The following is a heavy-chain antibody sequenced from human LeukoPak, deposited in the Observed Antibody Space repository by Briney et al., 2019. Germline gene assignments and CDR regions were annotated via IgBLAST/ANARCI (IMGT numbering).Heavy chain of an antibody. Sequence: GASVKVSCKASGYTFTGYYMHWVRQAPGQGFERMGWINPNSGGTSYAQKFQGRVTMTRDMSISTAYMELSRLTSDDTAVYFCARGWDSGYDVNWFDPWGQGTLVTVSS. CDR3: ARGWDSGYDVNWFDP. CDR2: INPNSGGT. CDR1: GYTFTGYY. V-gene: IGHV1-2*02. J-gene: IGHJ5*02. D-gene: IGHD5-12*01.